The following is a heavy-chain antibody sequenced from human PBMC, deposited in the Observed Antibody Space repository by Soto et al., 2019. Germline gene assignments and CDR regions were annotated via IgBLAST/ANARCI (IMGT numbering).Heavy chain of an antibody. J-gene: IGHJ5*02. D-gene: IGHD3-10*02. CDR2: IWYDGSNK. V-gene: IGHV3-33*01. CDR1: GFTFRNYG. CDR3: SRAVRSRSYDL. Sequence: QVQLVESGGGVVQPGRSLRLSCAASGFTFRNYGMHWVRQAPGKGLEWLAVIWYDGSNKYYADSVKGRFTISRDNSKNTMYLLMHSLRAEDTAVYYCSRAVRSRSYDLWGQGILITVSS.